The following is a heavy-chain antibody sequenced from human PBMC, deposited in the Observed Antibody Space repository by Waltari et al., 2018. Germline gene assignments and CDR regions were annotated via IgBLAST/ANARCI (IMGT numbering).Heavy chain of an antibody. CDR2: VDPEDGET. D-gene: IGHD1-26*01. J-gene: IGHJ5*02. CDR1: GYTFTDYY. Sequence: EVQLVQSGAEVKKPGATVKISCKASGYTFTDYYMHWVQQAPGTGLEWMGRVDPEDGETIYAEKFQGRVTITADTSTDTAYMELSSLRSEDTAVYYCATQYSGSYGGMSSFWFDPWGQGTLVTVSS. V-gene: IGHV1-69-2*01. CDR3: ATQYSGSYGGMSSFWFDP.